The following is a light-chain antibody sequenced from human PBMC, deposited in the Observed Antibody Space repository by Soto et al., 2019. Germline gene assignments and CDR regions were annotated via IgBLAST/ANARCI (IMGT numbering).Light chain of an antibody. CDR2: AAS. Sequence: DIEMTQSPSTLSASLGERATLSCRASQSVSNHLAWYQQKPGKAPKLLIYAASTVASGIPARFSGSGSGTDFTLTISSLQPEDFAVYYCQQYNYSPLTFGPGTKVDIK. J-gene: IGKJ3*01. CDR3: QQYNYSPLT. V-gene: IGKV3-15*01. CDR1: QSVSNH.